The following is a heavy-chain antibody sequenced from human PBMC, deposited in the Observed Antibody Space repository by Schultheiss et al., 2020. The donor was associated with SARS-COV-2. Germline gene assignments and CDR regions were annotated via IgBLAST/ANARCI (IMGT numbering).Heavy chain of an antibody. CDR1: GGSISGYF. CDR3: ARALAAGTNYYYYYYGMDV. J-gene: IGHJ6*02. D-gene: IGHD6-13*01. CDR2: IYYSGST. V-gene: IGHV4-59*12. Sequence: SETLSLTCSVSGGSISGYFWSWIRQPPGKGLEWIGYIYYSGSTNYNPSLKSRVTISVDTSKNQFSLKLSSVTAADTAVYYCARALAAGTNYYYYYYGMDVWGQGTTVTVSS.